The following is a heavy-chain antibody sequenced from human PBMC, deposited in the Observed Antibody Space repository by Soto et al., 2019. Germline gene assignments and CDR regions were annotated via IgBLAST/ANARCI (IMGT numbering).Heavy chain of an antibody. D-gene: IGHD4-17*01. Sequence: GASVKVSCKASGYTFTSYAMHWVRQAPGQRLEWMGWINAGNGNTKYSQKFQGRVTITRDTSASTAYMELSSLRSEDTAVYYCASQTTVTTYGYYYGMDVWGQGTTVTVSS. CDR2: INAGNGNT. CDR3: ASQTTVTTYGYYYGMDV. CDR1: GYTFTSYA. V-gene: IGHV1-3*01. J-gene: IGHJ6*02.